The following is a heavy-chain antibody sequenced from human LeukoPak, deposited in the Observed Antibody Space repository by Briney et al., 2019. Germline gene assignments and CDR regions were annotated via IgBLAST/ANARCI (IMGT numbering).Heavy chain of an antibody. CDR1: GYTLTGSY. V-gene: IGHV1-69*06. Sequence: GASVKVSCKASGYTLTGSYMHWVGQAPGQGLEWMGGIIPIFGTANYAQKFQGRVTITADKSTSTAYMELSSLRSEDTAVYYCAREEDSSGWSWGQGTLVTVSS. J-gene: IGHJ5*02. CDR3: AREEDSSGWS. D-gene: IGHD6-19*01. CDR2: IIPIFGTA.